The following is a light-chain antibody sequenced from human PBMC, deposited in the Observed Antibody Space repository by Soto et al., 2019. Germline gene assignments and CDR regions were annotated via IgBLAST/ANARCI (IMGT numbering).Light chain of an antibody. CDR3: QSYDSSLSGML. CDR1: SSNIGARYD. J-gene: IGLJ2*01. V-gene: IGLV1-40*01. Sequence: QSALTQPPSVSGAPGQRVTISCTGSSSNIGARYDVHWYQQLPGTAPKLLIFGNTNRPSGVPDRFSGSKSGTSASLAITGLQPEDEADYYCQSYDSSLSGMLFGGGTKLTVL. CDR2: GNT.